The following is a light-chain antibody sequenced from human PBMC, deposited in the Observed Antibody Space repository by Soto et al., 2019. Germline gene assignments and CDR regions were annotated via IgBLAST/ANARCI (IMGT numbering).Light chain of an antibody. CDR3: QQFKNYPIT. CDR1: QDINIY. Sequence: DIPMTQSPSSLFASVGDRVTITCQATQDINIYLNWYQQKPGKAPNLLIYAASALHSGVPSRFSGSGSGTDFTLTISSLHPEDFAVYFCQQFKNYPITFGQGTRLQIK. J-gene: IGKJ5*01. CDR2: AAS. V-gene: IGKV1-39*01.